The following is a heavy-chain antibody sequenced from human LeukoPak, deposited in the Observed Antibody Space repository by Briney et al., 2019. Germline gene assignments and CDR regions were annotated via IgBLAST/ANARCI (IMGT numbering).Heavy chain of an antibody. V-gene: IGHV1-3*01. CDR1: GYTFTSYA. J-gene: IGHJ4*02. D-gene: IGHD6-13*01. CDR2: INAGNGNT. CDR3: ARERVAAAGIPFDY. Sequence: ASVKVSCKASGYTFTSYAMHWVRQAPGQRLEWMGWINAGNGNTKYSQKFQGRVTITRDTSASTAYMELSSLRSEDTAVYYCARERVAAAGIPFDYCGQGTLVTVSS.